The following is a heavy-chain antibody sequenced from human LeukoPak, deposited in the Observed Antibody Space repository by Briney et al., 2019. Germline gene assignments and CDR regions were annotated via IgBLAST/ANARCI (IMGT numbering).Heavy chain of an antibody. Sequence: GGSLRLSCAASGFTFSSYGMRWVRQAPGKGLEWVAVISYDGSNKYYADSVKGRFTISRDNSKNTLYLQMNSLRAEDTAVYYCAKDSSMAAAGTFDYWGQGTLVTVSS. CDR2: ISYDGSNK. V-gene: IGHV3-30*18. CDR1: GFTFSSYG. D-gene: IGHD6-13*01. J-gene: IGHJ4*02. CDR3: AKDSSMAAAGTFDY.